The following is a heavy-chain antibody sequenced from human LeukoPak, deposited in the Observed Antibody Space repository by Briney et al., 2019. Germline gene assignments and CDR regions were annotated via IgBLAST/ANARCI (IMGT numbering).Heavy chain of an antibody. CDR2: INAGNGNT. J-gene: IGHJ6*02. Sequence: GASVTVSCKASGYTFASYAMYWVRQAPGQRLEWMGWINAGNGNTKYSQKFQGRVTITRDTSASTAYMELSSLRSEDTAVYYCARGVPAALYYYYGMDVWGQGTTVTVSS. D-gene: IGHD2-2*01. V-gene: IGHV1-3*01. CDR1: GYTFASYA. CDR3: ARGVPAALYYYYGMDV.